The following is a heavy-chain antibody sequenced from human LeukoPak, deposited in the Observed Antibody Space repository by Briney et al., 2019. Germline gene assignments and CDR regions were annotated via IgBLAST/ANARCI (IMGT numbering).Heavy chain of an antibody. V-gene: IGHV4-34*01. D-gene: IGHD2-2*01. CDR1: GGSFSGYY. CDR3: ARGTVVVPATLFRNSNWFDP. CDR2: INHSGST. J-gene: IGHJ5*02. Sequence: ETLSLTCAVYGGSFSGYYWSWIRQPPGKWLEWIGEINHSGSTNYNPSLKSRVTISVDTSKNQFSLKLSSVTAADTAVYYCARGTVVVPATLFRNSNWFDPWGQGTLVTVSS.